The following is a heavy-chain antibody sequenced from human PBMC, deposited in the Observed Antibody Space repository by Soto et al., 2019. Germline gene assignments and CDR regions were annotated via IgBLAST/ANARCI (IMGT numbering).Heavy chain of an antibody. CDR2: MNPNSGNT. CDR3: ARGSKGSSWYAYWFDP. Sequence: ASVKVSCKAAGYTFTIYDINWVRQATGQGLEWMGWMNPNSGNTGYAQKFQGRVTMTRNTSISTAYMELSSLRSEDTAVYYCARGSKGSSWYAYWFDPWGQGTLLTVSS. J-gene: IGHJ5*02. D-gene: IGHD6-13*01. CDR1: GYTFTIYD. V-gene: IGHV1-8*01.